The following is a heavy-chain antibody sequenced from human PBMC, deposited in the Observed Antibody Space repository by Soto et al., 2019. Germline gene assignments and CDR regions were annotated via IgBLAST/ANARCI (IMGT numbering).Heavy chain of an antibody. Sequence: ASVKVSCQASDYTFTGYYLHWVRQAPGQGLEWMGWINPNGGGTIYAQKFQGRLTMTRDTSITTVYMELSRLRSDDTAFYYCATSSDWSPLLDYWGQGTLFTVSS. J-gene: IGHJ4*02. CDR1: DYTFTGYY. CDR3: ATSSDWSPLLDY. D-gene: IGHD6-19*01. CDR2: INPNGGGT. V-gene: IGHV1-2*02.